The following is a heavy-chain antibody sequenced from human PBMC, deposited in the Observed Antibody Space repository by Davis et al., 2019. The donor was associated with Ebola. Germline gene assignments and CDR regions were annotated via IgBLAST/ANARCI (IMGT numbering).Heavy chain of an antibody. D-gene: IGHD5-24*01. CDR3: ARSRDAYNRDAFDI. CDR2: VSGSGRT. V-gene: IGHV4-59*02. J-gene: IGHJ3*02. Sequence: PSETLSLTCTVSGASVSGHYWNWFRQPPGKGLEWIGFVSGSGRTSYNPSLKSRVTISADTSKNHFSLNLSSVTAADTAVYYCARSRDAYNRDAFDIWGRGTMVTVSS. CDR1: GASVSGHY.